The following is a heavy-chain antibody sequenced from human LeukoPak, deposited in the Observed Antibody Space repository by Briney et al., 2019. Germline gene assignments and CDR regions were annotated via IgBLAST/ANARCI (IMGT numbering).Heavy chain of an antibody. CDR2: ISGSGGST. CDR1: GFTFSSYA. J-gene: IGHJ6*03. V-gene: IGHV3-23*01. Sequence: GGSLRLSCAASGFTFSSYAMNWVRQAPGKGLEWVSAISGSGGSTYYADSVKGQFTISRDNSKNTLFLQMNSLRAEDTAVYYCARDRRGSYYNVAYYYYMDVWGKGTTVTVSS. CDR3: ARDRRGSYYNVAYYYYMDV. D-gene: IGHD3-10*01.